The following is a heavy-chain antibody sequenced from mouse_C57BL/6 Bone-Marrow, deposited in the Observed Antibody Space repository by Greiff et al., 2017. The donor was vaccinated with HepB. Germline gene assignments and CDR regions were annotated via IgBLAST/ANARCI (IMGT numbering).Heavy chain of an antibody. J-gene: IGHJ4*01. V-gene: IGHV1-69*01. CDR3: ARDYYGSSFAMDY. D-gene: IGHD1-1*01. CDR2: IDPSDSYT. CDR1: GYTFTSYW. Sequence: QVQLQQPGAELVMPGASVKLSCKASGYTFTSYWMHWVKQRPGQGLEWIGEIDPSDSYTNYNQKFKGKSTLTVDKSSSTAYMQRSSLTSEDSAVYYCARDYYGSSFAMDYWGQGTSVTVSS.